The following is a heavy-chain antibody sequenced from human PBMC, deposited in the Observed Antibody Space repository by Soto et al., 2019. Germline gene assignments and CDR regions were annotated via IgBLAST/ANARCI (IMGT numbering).Heavy chain of an antibody. CDR1: GFSFSTYS. Sequence: GGSLRLSCAASGFSFSTYSMNWVRQAPGKGLEWVSYIGSSSTTIYYADSVKGRFTISRDNAKNSLYLQMNSLRDEDTAVYYCARDQYYYDSSGYSPFDYWGQGTLVTGSS. J-gene: IGHJ4*02. CDR3: ARDQYYYDSSGYSPFDY. V-gene: IGHV3-48*02. D-gene: IGHD3-22*01. CDR2: IGSSSTTI.